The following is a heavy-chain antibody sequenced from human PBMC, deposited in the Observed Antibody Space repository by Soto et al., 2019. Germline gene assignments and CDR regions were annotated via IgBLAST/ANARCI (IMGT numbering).Heavy chain of an antibody. CDR1: GGSISSSSYY. CDR3: ARPDCDFWSGHQIMGWFDP. J-gene: IGHJ5*02. V-gene: IGHV4-39*01. Sequence: SETLSLTCTVSGGSISSSSYYWGWIRQPPGKGLEWIGSIYYSRSTYYNPSLKSRVTISVDTSKNQFSLKLSSVTAADTAVYYCARPDCDFWSGHQIMGWFDPWGQGTLVTVSS. CDR2: IYYSRST. D-gene: IGHD3-3*01.